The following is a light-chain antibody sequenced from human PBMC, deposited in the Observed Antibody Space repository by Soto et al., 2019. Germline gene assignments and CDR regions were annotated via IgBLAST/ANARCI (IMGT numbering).Light chain of an antibody. CDR2: DSS. V-gene: IGKV1-5*01. CDR3: QQYNSYSLFT. J-gene: IGKJ3*01. CDR1: QSISSW. Sequence: DIQMTQSPSTLSASVGDRVTITCRASQSISSWLAWYQQTPGKAPKLLIYDSSSVESGVTSRFSGSGSGTEFTLTISSLQPDDCAPSYCQQYNSYSLFTFGPGTKVDIK.